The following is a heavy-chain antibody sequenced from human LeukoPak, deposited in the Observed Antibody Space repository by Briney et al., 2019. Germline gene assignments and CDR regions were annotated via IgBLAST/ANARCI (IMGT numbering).Heavy chain of an antibody. CDR2: ITGDGSST. J-gene: IGHJ6*02. V-gene: IGHV3-74*01. D-gene: IGHD4-23*01. CDR1: GFTFSGYW. CDR3: ARDNSYGMEV. Sequence: PGGSLRLSCAASGFTFSGYWIHCVRQAPGKGLVWVSRITGDGSSTTYTDSVKGRFTISRDNAKNMVYLQMNSLRADDTALYYCARDNSYGMEVWGQGTTVTVSS.